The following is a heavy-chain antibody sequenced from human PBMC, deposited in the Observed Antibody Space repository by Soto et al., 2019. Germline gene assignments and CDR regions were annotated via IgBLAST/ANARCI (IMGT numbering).Heavy chain of an antibody. V-gene: IGHV3-74*01. Sequence: EVQLVESGGGLVQPGGSLRLSCAASGFTFSSYWMHWVRQAPGKGLVWVSRINSDGSSTSYADSVKGRFTISRDNTKNTLYLQKNSPRAEDTAVDYCAREALFYYGSGSYYKGWGQGTLVTVSS. D-gene: IGHD3-10*01. CDR3: AREALFYYGSGSYYKG. J-gene: IGHJ4*02. CDR1: GFTFSSYW. CDR2: INSDGSST.